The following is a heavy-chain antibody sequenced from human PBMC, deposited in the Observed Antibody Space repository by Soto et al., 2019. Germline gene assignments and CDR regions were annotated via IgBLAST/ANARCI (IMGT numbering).Heavy chain of an antibody. CDR1: GFTFRTFT. J-gene: IGHJ4*02. D-gene: IGHD3-3*01. CDR3: GKDRDPDGFWSLDS. Sequence: GGSLRPSCAASGFTFRTFTMNWVRPSPEKGLEWVSGIIGGDADKIYWDSVKGRFTICRDNSEDMLFLQMSSLRVDGTAVYFCGKDRDPDGFWSLDSWGQGTLVTVSS. V-gene: IGHV3-23*01. CDR2: IIGGDADK.